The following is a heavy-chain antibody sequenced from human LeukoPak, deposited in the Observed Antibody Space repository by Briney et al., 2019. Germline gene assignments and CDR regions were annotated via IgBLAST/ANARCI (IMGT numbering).Heavy chain of an antibody. CDR1: GGSISSPY. CDR3: ARGGYSYGSYFDY. Sequence: SETLSLTCTVSGGSISSPYWTWIRQPAGRGLEWIGRFYTSGIANYNPSLKSRVTMSVDTSKNQFSLKLSSVTAADTAVYYCARGGYSYGSYFDYWGQGTLVTVSS. J-gene: IGHJ4*02. V-gene: IGHV4-4*07. D-gene: IGHD5-18*01. CDR2: FYTSGIA.